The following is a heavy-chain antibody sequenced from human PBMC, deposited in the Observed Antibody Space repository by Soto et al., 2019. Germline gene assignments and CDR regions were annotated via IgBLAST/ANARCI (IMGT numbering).Heavy chain of an antibody. V-gene: IGHV3-33*01. CDR1: GFTFSSYG. D-gene: IGHD6-13*01. CDR3: ARDLAAAGTGDYYYYYGMDV. CDR2: IWYDGSNK. J-gene: IGHJ6*02. Sequence: GGSLRLSCAASGFTFSSYGMHWVRQAPGKGLEWVAVIWYDGSNKYYADSVKGRFTISRDNSKNTLYLQMNSLRAEDTAVYYCARDLAAAGTGDYYYYYGMDVWGQGTKVTVSS.